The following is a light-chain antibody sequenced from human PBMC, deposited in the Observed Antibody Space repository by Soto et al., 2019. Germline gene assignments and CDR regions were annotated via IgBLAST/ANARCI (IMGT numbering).Light chain of an antibody. J-gene: IGKJ5*01. CDR1: QSVSSNY. CDR2: GAS. Sequence: EIVLTQSPATLPLSPGERATLSCRASQSVSSNYLAWYQQKPGQAPRLLIYGASSRATGIPDRFSGSGSGTDFTLTISRLGPEDFAVYYCQQYGSSPLITFGQGTRLEI. CDR3: QQYGSSPLIT. V-gene: IGKV3-20*01.